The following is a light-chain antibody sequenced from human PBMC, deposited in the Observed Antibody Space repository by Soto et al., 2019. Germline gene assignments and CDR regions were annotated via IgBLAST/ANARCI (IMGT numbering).Light chain of an antibody. V-gene: IGLV1-51*02. CDR3: GTWDSSLRAGSYV. CDR1: SSNIGDNY. Sequence: SVLTQPPSVSAAPGQKVTISCSGSSSNIGDNYVSWYQQLPGTAPKLLIYENNKRPSGIPDRFSGSKSGTSATLGITGLQTGDEAVYYCGTWDSSLRAGSYVFGTGTKLTVL. CDR2: ENN. J-gene: IGLJ1*01.